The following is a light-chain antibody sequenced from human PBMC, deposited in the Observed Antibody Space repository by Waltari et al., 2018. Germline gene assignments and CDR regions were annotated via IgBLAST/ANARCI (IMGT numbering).Light chain of an antibody. CDR2: EVT. Sequence: QSALTQPPSASGSPGQSVTISCTGTSRDVGGYNFVSWFQQHPGKAPKLMIYEVTKRPSGVPDRFSGSKSGNTASLTVSGLQAEDEADYYCSSYTVSSDNYVFGTGTKVTVL. CDR1: SRDVGGYNF. V-gene: IGLV2-8*01. J-gene: IGLJ1*01. CDR3: SSYTVSSDNYV.